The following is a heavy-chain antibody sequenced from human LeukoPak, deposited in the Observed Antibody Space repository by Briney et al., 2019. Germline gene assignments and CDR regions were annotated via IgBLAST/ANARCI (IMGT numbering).Heavy chain of an antibody. CDR1: GGSIRSAIYY. CDR2: IYTSGST. J-gene: IGHJ4*02. CDR3: ARDSYSGSLWGYFDY. Sequence: SQTLSLTCNVSGGSIRSAIYYWSWIRQPAGKGLEWIGRIYTSGSTNYNPSLKGRVTISVDTSKNQFSLKLSSVTAADTAVYYCARDSYSGSLWGYFDYWGQGTLVTVSS. V-gene: IGHV4-61*02. D-gene: IGHD1-26*01.